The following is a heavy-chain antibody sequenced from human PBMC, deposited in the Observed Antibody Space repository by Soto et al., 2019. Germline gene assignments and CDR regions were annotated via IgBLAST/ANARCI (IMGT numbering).Heavy chain of an antibody. CDR1: GFTFSSYS. D-gene: IGHD6-13*01. V-gene: IGHV3-21*01. J-gene: IGHJ6*02. Sequence: EVQLVESGGGLVKPGGSLTLSCAASGFTFSSYSMNWVRQAPGKGLEWVSSISSSSSYIYYADSVKGRFTISRDNAKNSLYLQMNSLRAKDTAVYYCARDRSSSWYDYYYYGMDVWGQGTTVTVSS. CDR3: ARDRSSSWYDYYYYGMDV. CDR2: ISSSSSYI.